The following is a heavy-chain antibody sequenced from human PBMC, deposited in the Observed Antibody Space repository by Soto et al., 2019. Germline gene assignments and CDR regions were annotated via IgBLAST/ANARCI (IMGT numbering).Heavy chain of an antibody. Sequence: GGSLRLSCAASGFTVSSKYMSWVRQAPGNGPEWVSLIQSGGPTYYEDSVKGRFTISRDTSENTVHLQMNSLRAEDTAVYYCAKSGYMITFGGVIGNFDYWGQGTLVTVSS. D-gene: IGHD3-16*02. CDR3: AKSGYMITFGGVIGNFDY. CDR2: IQSGGPT. CDR1: GFTVSSKY. V-gene: IGHV3-66*01. J-gene: IGHJ4*02.